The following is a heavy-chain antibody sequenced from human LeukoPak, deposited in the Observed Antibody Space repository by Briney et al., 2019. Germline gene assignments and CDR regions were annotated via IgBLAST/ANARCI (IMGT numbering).Heavy chain of an antibody. D-gene: IGHD3-22*01. CDR3: ADSTYYYDSSGLFY. V-gene: IGHV3-23*01. Sequence: SGGSLRLSCTASGFTFGDAAVSWVRQAPGKGLEWVSAISGSGGSTYYADSVKGRFTISRDNSKNTLYLQMNSLRAEDTAAYYCADSTYYYDSSGLFYWGQGTLVTVSS. J-gene: IGHJ4*02. CDR2: ISGSGGST. CDR1: GFTFGDAA.